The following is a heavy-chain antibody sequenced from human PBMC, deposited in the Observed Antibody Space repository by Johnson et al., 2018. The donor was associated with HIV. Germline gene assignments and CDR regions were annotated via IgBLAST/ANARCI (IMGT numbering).Heavy chain of an antibody. CDR1: GFTFSSYG. CDR2: IWYDGTNK. J-gene: IGHJ3*02. CDR3: AKGRGSPGIPAAFDI. Sequence: QVQLVESGGAVVQPGRSLRLSCAASGFTFSSYGMHWVRQAPGKGLEWVAVIWYDGTNKYYADSVKGRFTISRDNSKRTLYLQMNSLRAEETAVYYCAKGRGSPGIPAAFDIWGQGTMVNVSS. V-gene: IGHV3-33*06. D-gene: IGHD1-26*01.